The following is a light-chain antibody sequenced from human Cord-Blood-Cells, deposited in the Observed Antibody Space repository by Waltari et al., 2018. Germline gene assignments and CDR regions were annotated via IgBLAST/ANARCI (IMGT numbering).Light chain of an antibody. CDR1: SSDVGGYTY. V-gene: IGLV2-14*01. J-gene: IGLJ1*01. CDR2: DVS. CDR3: SSYTSSSTLV. Sequence: QSALTQPASVSGSPGQSITISCTGTSSDVGGYTYVSWYQQHPGKAPKLMIYDVSNRPSGVSNRFSGSKSGNTASLTICGLQAEDEADYYCSSYTSSSTLVFGTGTKVTVL.